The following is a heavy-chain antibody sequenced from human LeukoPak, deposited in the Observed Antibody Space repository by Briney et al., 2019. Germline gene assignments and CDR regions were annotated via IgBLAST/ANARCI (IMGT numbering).Heavy chain of an antibody. CDR2: ISSSGGST. J-gene: IGHJ4*02. V-gene: IGHV3-23*01. Sequence: PGGSLRLSCAASGFTFSTYAMSWVRQAPGKGLEWVSAISSSGGSTYYADSVKGRFTISRDNTKNTLYLQMDSLRAEDTAVYYCARGDTYSSSWYGFHYWGQGTLVTVSS. D-gene: IGHD6-13*01. CDR1: GFTFSTYA. CDR3: ARGDTYSSSWYGFHY.